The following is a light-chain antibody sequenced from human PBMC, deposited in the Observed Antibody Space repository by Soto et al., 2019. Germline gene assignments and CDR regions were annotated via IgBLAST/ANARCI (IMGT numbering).Light chain of an antibody. CDR1: ASDVGGYSY. CDR3: CSYAGSYTFV. V-gene: IGLV2-11*01. J-gene: IGLJ1*01. Sequence: QSVRTQPRSVSGSPGQSVTISCTGTASDVGGYSYVSWYQQHPGKVPKLIIYDVSKWPSGVPDRFSGSKSGNTASLTISGLQAEDEGDYYCCSYAGSYTFVFGTGTKVTVL. CDR2: DVS.